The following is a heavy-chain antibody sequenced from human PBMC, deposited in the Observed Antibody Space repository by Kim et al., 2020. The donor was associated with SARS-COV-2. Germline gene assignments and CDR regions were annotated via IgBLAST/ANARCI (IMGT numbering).Heavy chain of an antibody. V-gene: IGHV3-7*03. CDR1: GFTFSSYW. CDR3: ARDRPLGVGQLVRWFDP. CDR2: IKQDGSEK. D-gene: IGHD6-6*01. Sequence: GGSLRLSCAASGFTFSSYWMSWVRQAPGKGLEWVANIKQDGSEKYYVDSVKGRFTISRDNAKNSLYLQMNSLRAEDTAVYYCARDRPLGVGQLVRWFDPWGQGTLVTVSS. J-gene: IGHJ5*02.